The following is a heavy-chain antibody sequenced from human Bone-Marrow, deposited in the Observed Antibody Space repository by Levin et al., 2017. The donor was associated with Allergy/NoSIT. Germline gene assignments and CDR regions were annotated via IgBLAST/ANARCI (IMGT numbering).Heavy chain of an antibody. D-gene: IGHD3-16*01. CDR1: DYSISSTYY. CDR2: LSPSGST. J-gene: IGHJ6*03. V-gene: IGHV4-38-2*01. Sequence: SSETLSLTCAVSDYSISSTYYWGWIRQPPGKGLEWIGNLSPSGSTYYNPSLKSRVTISIDTSKNQFSLRLSSVTAADTAVYYCARVGVTVNGPYYYYYYMDVWGKGTTVTVSS. CDR3: ARVGVTVNGPYYYYYYMDV.